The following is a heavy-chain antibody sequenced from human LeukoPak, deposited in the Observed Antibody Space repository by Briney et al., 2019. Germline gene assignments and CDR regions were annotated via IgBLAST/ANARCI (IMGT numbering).Heavy chain of an antibody. CDR3: ARVWSGWGAVYGMDV. CDR2: IIPIFGTA. CDR1: GGTFSSYA. J-gene: IGHJ6*02. D-gene: IGHD6-19*01. Sequence: SVKVSCKASGGTFSSYAISWVRQAPGQGLEWMGGIIPIFGTANYAQKFQGRVTITADESTSTAYMELSSLRSEDTAVYYCARVWSGWGAVYGMDVWGQGTTVTVSS. V-gene: IGHV1-69*13.